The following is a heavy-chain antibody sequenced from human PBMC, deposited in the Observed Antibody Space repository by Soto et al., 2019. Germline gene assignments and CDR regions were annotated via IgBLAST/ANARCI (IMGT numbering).Heavy chain of an antibody. D-gene: IGHD3-10*01. Sequence: QVQLQESGPGLVKPSQTLSLTCTVSGGSITSGDYYWSWIRQPPGKGLEYIGYIYSRGGTDYNPCHQIRATIAVHSSTSQLSLKLSSVTAADTAVYYCARVRTTPFATGSYLDYWGQGTLVTGSS. V-gene: IGHV4-30-4*01. J-gene: IGHJ4*02. CDR1: GGSITSGDYY. CDR2: IYSRGGT. CDR3: ARVRTTPFATGSYLDY.